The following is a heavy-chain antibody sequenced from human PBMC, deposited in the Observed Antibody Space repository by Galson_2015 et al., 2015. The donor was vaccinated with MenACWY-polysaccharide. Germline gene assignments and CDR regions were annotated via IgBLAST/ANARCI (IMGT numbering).Heavy chain of an antibody. CDR3: ARSVADPRYSKYQYVDV. CDR2: IWFDGGKT. D-gene: IGHD2-2*01. Sequence: SLRLSCAASGMTFGSYGMHWVRQAPGKGLEGVAFIWFDGGKTYYADSVKGRFTISRDNLKKTLDLQMNSLRAEDSAVYYCARSVADPRYSKYQYVDVWGKGTTVTVSS. V-gene: IGHV3-33*01. J-gene: IGHJ6*04. CDR1: GMTFGSYG.